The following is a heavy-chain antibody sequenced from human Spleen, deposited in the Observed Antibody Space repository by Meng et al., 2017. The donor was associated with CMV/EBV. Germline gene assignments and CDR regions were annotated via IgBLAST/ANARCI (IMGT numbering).Heavy chain of an antibody. CDR3: ARRGRLIAAAGEFDY. CDR1: GYTCTSYG. CDR2: ISAYNGNT. V-gene: IGHV1-18*01. D-gene: IGHD6-13*01. Sequence: SGYTCTSYGISWVRQAPGQGLEWMGWISAYNGNTNYAQKLQGRVTMTTDTSTSTAYMELRSLRSDDTAVYYCARRGRLIAAAGEFDYWGQGTLVTVSS. J-gene: IGHJ4*02.